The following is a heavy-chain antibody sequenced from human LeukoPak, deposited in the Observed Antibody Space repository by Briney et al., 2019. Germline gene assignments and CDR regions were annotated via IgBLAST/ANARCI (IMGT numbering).Heavy chain of an antibody. CDR3: AKDLYPVISGSYFLAPQGCFDY. CDR1: GFTFSSYA. CDR2: ISYDGSNK. J-gene: IGHJ4*02. D-gene: IGHD1-26*01. V-gene: IGHV3-30-3*01. Sequence: GGSLRLSCAASGFTFSSYAMHWVRQAPGKGLEWVAVISYDGSNKYYADSVKGRFTISRDNSKNTLYLQMNSLRAEDTAVYYCAKDLYPVISGSYFLAPQGCFDYWGQGTLVTVSS.